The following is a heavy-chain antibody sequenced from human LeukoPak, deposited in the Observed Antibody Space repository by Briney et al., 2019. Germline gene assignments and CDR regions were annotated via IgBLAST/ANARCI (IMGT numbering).Heavy chain of an antibody. CDR1: GYSFPSYW. D-gene: IGHD2-2*01. Sequence: GESLKISCKASGYSFPSYWIGWVRQMPGKGLEWMGLIYPGDSDTRYSPSFQGQVTISADKSISTAYLQWSSLKASDTAMYYCARLTSSWSFDYWGQGTLVTVSS. CDR2: IYPGDSDT. CDR3: ARLTSSWSFDY. J-gene: IGHJ4*02. V-gene: IGHV5-51*01.